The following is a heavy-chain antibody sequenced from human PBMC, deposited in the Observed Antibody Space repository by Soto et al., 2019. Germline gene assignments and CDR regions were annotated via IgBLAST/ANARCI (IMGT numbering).Heavy chain of an antibody. Sequence: QVQLVQSGAEVRKPGASVKVSCKASGYTFTSYDINWVRQATRQGLEWMGWMNPNSGNTGYAQKFQGRVTMTRNTSISTAYMELSRLRSEDTAVYYCARRGGGYCSGGSCYWFDPWGQGTLVTVSS. J-gene: IGHJ5*02. V-gene: IGHV1-8*01. D-gene: IGHD2-15*01. CDR1: GYTFTSYD. CDR2: MNPNSGNT. CDR3: ARRGGGYCSGGSCYWFDP.